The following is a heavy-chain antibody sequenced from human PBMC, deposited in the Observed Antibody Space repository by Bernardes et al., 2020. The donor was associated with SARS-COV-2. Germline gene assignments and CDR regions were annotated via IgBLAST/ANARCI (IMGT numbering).Heavy chain of an antibody. D-gene: IGHD1-7*01. J-gene: IGHJ6*02. CDR3: AKDMRDWNYLAGSYGMDV. Sequence: VGSLILSCAASGFTLNSYTMNWVRQAPGKGLEWVSSISSSSSYIYYADSVKGRFTISRDNAKSSLYLQMNSLRAEDTALYYCAKDMRDWNYLAGSYGMDVWGQGTTVTVSS. CDR1: GFTLNSYT. CDR2: ISSSSSYI. V-gene: IGHV3-21*04.